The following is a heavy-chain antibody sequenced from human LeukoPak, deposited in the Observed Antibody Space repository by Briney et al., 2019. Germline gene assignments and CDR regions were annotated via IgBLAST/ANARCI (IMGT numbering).Heavy chain of an antibody. CDR2: INHSGST. Sequence: PSETLSLTCAVYGGSFSGYYWSWIRQPPGKGLEWIGEINHSGSTNYNPSLKSRVTISVDTSKNQFSLKLSSVTAADTAVYYCARGLGPIYYYYYYVDVWGKGTTVTVSS. CDR1: GGSFSGYY. J-gene: IGHJ6*03. CDR3: ARGLGPIYYYYYYVDV. V-gene: IGHV4-34*01.